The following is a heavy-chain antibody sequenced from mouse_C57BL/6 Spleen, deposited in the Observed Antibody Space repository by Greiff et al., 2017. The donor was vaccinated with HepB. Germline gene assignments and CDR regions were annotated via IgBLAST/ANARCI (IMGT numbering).Heavy chain of an antibody. CDR2: IDPEDGET. D-gene: IGHD1-1*01. Sequence: EVKLQQSGAELVKPGASVKLSCTASGFNIKDYYMHWVKQRTEQGLEWIGRIDPEDGETKYAPKFQGKATITADTSSNTAYLQLSSLTSEDTAVYYCARSGNYYGSSFREYYFDYWGQGTTLTVSS. V-gene: IGHV14-2*01. J-gene: IGHJ2*01. CDR3: ARSGNYYGSSFREYYFDY. CDR1: GFNIKDYY.